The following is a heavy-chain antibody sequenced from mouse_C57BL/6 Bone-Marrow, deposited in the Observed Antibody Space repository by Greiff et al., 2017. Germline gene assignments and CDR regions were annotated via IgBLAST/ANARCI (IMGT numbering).Heavy chain of an antibody. CDR1: GYTFTSSG. J-gene: IGHJ2*01. CDR2: IYPRSGNT. CDR3: AREERLYYFDY. Sequence: QVQLQQSGAELARPGASVKLSCKASGYTFTSSGISWVKQRTGQGLEWIGEIYPRSGNTYYNEKFKGKATLTADKSSSTAYMELRSLTSEDSAVYFCAREERLYYFDYWGQGTTLTVSS. V-gene: IGHV1-81*01.